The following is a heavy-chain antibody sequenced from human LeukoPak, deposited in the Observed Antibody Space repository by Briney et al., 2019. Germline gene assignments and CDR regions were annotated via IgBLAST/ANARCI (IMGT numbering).Heavy chain of an antibody. CDR2: INPNSGGT. D-gene: IGHD3-22*01. J-gene: IGHJ6*02. Sequence: ASVKVSCKASGYTFTGYYMHWVRQAPGQGLEWMGWINPNSGGTNYAQKFQGWVTMTRDTSISTAYMELSRLRSDDTAVYYRARDLNSSGYYSLYYGMDVWGQGTTVTVSS. CDR3: ARDLNSSGYYSLYYGMDV. CDR1: GYTFTGYY. V-gene: IGHV1-2*04.